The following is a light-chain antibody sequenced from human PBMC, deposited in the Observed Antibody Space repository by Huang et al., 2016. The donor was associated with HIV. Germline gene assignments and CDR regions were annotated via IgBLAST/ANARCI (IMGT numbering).Light chain of an antibody. CDR1: QGITNS. J-gene: IGKJ1*01. Sequence: DIQMTQSPSFLSASVGDRVTITCRASQGITNSVAWYQEEPGKAPTLLVSAASRLESGVPSRFSGSGAGAEYSLTISGVQPEEFATYYCQQYYGTPTFGQGTKVEIK. CDR3: QQYYGTPT. CDR2: AAS. V-gene: IGKV1-NL1*01.